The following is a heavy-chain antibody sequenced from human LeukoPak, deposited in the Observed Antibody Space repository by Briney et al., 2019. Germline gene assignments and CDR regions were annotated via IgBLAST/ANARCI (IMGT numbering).Heavy chain of an antibody. CDR3: ASSYGSGALDI. CDR2: IKQDGSEK. D-gene: IGHD3-16*01. Sequence: GGSLRLSCAASGFIFSSYWMYWVRQAPGKGLEWVANIKQDGSEKYYVDSVKGRFTISRDNAKNSLYLQMRSLRAEDTAVYYCASSYGSGALDIWGQGTMVTVSS. V-gene: IGHV3-7*01. J-gene: IGHJ3*02. CDR1: GFIFSSYW.